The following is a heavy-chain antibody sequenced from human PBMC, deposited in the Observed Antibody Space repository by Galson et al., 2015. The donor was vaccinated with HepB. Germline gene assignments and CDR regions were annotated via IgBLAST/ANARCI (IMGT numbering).Heavy chain of an antibody. CDR1: GYTLTELY. CDR2: FDPEDGET. V-gene: IGHV1-24*01. J-gene: IGHJ4*02. CDR3: ATGKDVWGFYYFDY. D-gene: IGHD3-16*01. Sequence: SVKVSCKVSGYTLTELYMNWVRQAPGKGLEWMGGFDPEDGETIYAQKFQGRVTMTEDTSTDTAYMELSSLRSEDTAVYYCATGKDVWGFYYFDYWGQGTLVTVSS.